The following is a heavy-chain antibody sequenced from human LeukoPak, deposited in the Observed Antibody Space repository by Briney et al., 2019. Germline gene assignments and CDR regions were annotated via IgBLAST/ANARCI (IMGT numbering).Heavy chain of an antibody. CDR3: ARAEIWFGPQGLDY. J-gene: IGHJ4*02. CDR2: INAGNGNT. D-gene: IGHD3-10*01. V-gene: IGHV1-3*01. CDR1: GYTFTGYY. Sequence: ASVKVSCKASGYTFTGYYMHWVRQAPGQRLEWMGWINAGNGNTKYSQKFQGRVTITRDTSASTAYMELSSLRSEDTAVYYCARAEIWFGPQGLDYWGQGTLVTVSS.